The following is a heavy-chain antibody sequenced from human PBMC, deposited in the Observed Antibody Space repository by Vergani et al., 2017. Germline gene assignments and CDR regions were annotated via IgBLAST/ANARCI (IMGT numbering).Heavy chain of an antibody. V-gene: IGHV4-34*01. CDR2: IDHTGRP. Sequence: QVQLQQRGGGLLKPSETLSLTCVVNGGSFTSYHWTWIRQSPGEGLEWVGDIDHTGRPDYNPSLKSRLTMSVDKSRNQFSLTLNYVTATDTAIYFCARVNTETNGHLYYYYYMDVWGQGTAVTVS. D-gene: IGHD4-11*01. J-gene: IGHJ6*03. CDR3: ARVNTETNGHLYYYYYMDV. CDR1: GGSFTSYH.